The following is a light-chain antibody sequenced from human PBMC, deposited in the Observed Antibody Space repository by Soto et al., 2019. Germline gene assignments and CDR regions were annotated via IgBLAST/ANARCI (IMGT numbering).Light chain of an antibody. Sequence: QMTQSPSTMSASVVSRVTVTCRASQTIGSWLAWYQQKPGRAPKLLIFDASSLESGVPSRFSGNGPGTEFTLTISGLQPDDFASYYCQQYNSYSGMFGQGTKVDIK. V-gene: IGKV1-5*01. CDR1: QTIGSW. J-gene: IGKJ1*01. CDR2: DAS. CDR3: QQYNSYSGM.